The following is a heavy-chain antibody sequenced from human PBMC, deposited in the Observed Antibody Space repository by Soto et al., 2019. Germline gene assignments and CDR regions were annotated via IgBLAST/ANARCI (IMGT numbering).Heavy chain of an antibody. CDR1: GFSFSNHG. J-gene: IGHJ6*02. Sequence: PRLSCAASGFSFSNHGMQWVRQAPGKGLEWVAVISYDGNAKYYTDSVKGRFTISRDNSQSTLFLQMDRLRPEDAAVYYCAKDLKVSAGFHGSLNYYYGMDVWGQGTTVTVSS. CDR3: AKDLKVSAGFHGSLNYYYGMDV. CDR2: ISYDGNAK. D-gene: IGHD3-10*01. V-gene: IGHV3-30*18.